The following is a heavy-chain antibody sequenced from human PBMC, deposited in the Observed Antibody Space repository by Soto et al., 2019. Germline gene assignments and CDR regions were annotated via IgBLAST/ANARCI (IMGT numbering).Heavy chain of an antibody. V-gene: IGHV4-31*03. CDR2: IYYTGST. CDR3: ATSLVTSRTRVDY. Sequence: LSLTRTVSGGSFYTGGFYWSWIRQLPGKGLEWLGYIYYTGSTQYTPSLKSRLTISTDTSDNQFSLRLTSVTAADTAVYYCATSLVTSRTRVDYWVQGTLVTVSS. D-gene: IGHD1-26*01. CDR1: GGSFYTGGFY. J-gene: IGHJ4*02.